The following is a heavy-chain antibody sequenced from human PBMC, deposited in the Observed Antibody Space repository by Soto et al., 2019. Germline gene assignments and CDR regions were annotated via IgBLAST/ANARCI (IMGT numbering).Heavy chain of an antibody. Sequence: QVQLQESGPGLVKASQTLSLVCTVSGGFVSSGIYYWSWIRQPPGKGLKWIGYIYYNGDTFYNPSLKSRVYISLDMSKNQFSLKVNSVTAADTAVYYCARDHGDEGGWFDPWGQGTLVTVSS. V-gene: IGHV4-30-4*01. D-gene: IGHD4-17*01. CDR2: IYYNGDT. CDR1: GGFVSSGIYY. J-gene: IGHJ5*02. CDR3: ARDHGDEGGWFDP.